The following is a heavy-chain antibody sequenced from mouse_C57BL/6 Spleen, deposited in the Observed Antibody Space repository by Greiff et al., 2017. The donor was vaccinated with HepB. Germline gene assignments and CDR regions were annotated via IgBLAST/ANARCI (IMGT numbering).Heavy chain of an antibody. CDR1: GYSITSGYY. CDR3: ARDLLEAY. Sequence: ESGPGLVKPSQSLSLTCSVTGYSITSGYYWNWIRQFPGNKLEWMGYISYDGSNNYNPSLRNRISITRDTSKNQFFLKLNSVTTEDTATYYCARDLLEAYWGQGTLVTVSA. V-gene: IGHV3-6*01. J-gene: IGHJ3*01. CDR2: ISYDGSN.